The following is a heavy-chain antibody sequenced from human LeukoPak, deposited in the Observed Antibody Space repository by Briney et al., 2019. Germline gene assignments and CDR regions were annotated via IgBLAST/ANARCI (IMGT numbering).Heavy chain of an antibody. D-gene: IGHD3-3*01. CDR1: GFTFSSDW. CDR3: GRDYDL. Sequence: GGSLRLSCAASGFTFSSDWMSWVRQAPGKGLEWVANIKQDGSEKYYVDSVKGRFTISRDNAKNSLFLQMNSLRAEDTAVYYCGRDYDLWGQGTLVTVSS. J-gene: IGHJ4*02. CDR2: IKQDGSEK. V-gene: IGHV3-7*01.